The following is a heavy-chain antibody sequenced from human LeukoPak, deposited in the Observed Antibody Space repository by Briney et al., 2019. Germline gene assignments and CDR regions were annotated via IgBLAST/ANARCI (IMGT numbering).Heavy chain of an antibody. J-gene: IGHJ4*02. V-gene: IGHV4-34*01. CDR3: ARGHLTGDY. D-gene: IGHD7-27*01. Sequence: SETLSLTCAVYGGSFSGYYWSWIRQPPGKGLEWIGEIKHSGSTNYNPSLKSRVTISVDTSKNQFSLKLSSVTAADTAVYYCARGHLTGDYWGQGTLVTVSS. CDR2: IKHSGST. CDR1: GGSFSGYY.